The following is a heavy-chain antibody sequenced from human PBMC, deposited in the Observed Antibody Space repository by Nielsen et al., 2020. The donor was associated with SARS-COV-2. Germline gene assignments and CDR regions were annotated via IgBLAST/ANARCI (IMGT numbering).Heavy chain of an antibody. CDR2: ISSDGSST. CDR3: VRGLQVPNGLAHR. Sequence: GGSLRLSCAASGFTFSSYWMHWVRQAPGKGLVWVSRISSDGSSTSYADSVKGRFTISRDNAKNTLYLQMNSLRAEDTAVYYCVRGLQVPNGLAHRWGQGTLVTASS. D-gene: IGHD3-16*01. V-gene: IGHV3-74*01. CDR1: GFTFSSYW. J-gene: IGHJ4*02.